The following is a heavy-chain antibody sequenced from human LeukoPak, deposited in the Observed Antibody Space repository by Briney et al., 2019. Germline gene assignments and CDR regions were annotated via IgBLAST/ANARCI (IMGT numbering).Heavy chain of an antibody. CDR2: IIPIFGTA. Sequence: SVKVSCKASGGTFSSYAISWVRQAPGQGLEWMGGIIPIFGTANYAQKFQGRVTITTDESTSTAYMELSSLRSEDTAVYYCARDFRDSSGYSHAEYFQHWGQGTLVTVSS. CDR1: GGTFSSYA. J-gene: IGHJ1*01. V-gene: IGHV1-69*05. CDR3: ARDFRDSSGYSHAEYFQH. D-gene: IGHD3-22*01.